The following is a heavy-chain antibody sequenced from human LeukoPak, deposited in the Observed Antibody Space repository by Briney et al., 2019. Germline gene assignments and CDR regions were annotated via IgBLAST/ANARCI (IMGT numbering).Heavy chain of an antibody. D-gene: IGHD2-8*01. J-gene: IGHJ6*03. CDR2: MNPNSGNT. Sequence: VASVKVSFMASGYTFTSYDINWVRQATGQGLEWMGWMNPNSGNTGYAQKFQGRVTMTRNTSISTAYMELSSLRSEDTAVYYCARVTGYCTNGVCYSYYYYYYKDVWGKGTTVTVSS. CDR1: GYTFTSYD. CDR3: ARVTGYCTNGVCYSYYYYYYKDV. V-gene: IGHV1-8*01.